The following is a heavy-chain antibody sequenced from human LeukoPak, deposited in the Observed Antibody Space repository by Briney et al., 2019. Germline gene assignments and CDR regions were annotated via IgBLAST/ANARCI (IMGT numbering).Heavy chain of an antibody. CDR2: IGTTGDT. CDR1: GLTFSGYD. D-gene: IGHD6-19*01. Sequence: GGSLRLSCAASGLTFSGYDMFWVRQATGKGLEWVSGIGTTGDTYYAGSVKGRFTISRGNARNSLYLQMNSLIAGDTAVYYCARSTIAVAYGMDVWGQGTTATVSS. CDR3: ARSTIAVAYGMDV. V-gene: IGHV3-13*04. J-gene: IGHJ6*02.